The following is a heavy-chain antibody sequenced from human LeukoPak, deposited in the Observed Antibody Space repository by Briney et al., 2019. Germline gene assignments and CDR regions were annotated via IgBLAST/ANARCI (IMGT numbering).Heavy chain of an antibody. CDR2: ISSSGFTI. CDR1: GFTFSSYE. V-gene: IGHV3-48*03. D-gene: IGHD6-19*01. Sequence: GGSLRLSCVASGFTFSSYEMEWVRQAPGKGLEWVSYISSSGFTIYYADSVKGRFTISRDNAKNSLYLQMNSLRVEDTAVYYCARMYSSGWSYWGQGTLVTVSS. J-gene: IGHJ4*02. CDR3: ARMYSSGWSY.